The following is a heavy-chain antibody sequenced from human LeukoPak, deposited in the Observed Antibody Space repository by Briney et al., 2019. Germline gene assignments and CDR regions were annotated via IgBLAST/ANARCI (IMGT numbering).Heavy chain of an antibody. CDR1: RLTFSTYA. V-gene: IGHV3-23*01. Sequence: PGGSLRLSCTASRLTFSTYAMNWVRQAPGKGLEWVSSISSGGDNTHYADSVKGRFTISRDNSKNTLYLQMNSLRADDTAIYYCVRRGYSYGVFDYWGQGTLVTVS. CDR2: ISSGGDNT. D-gene: IGHD5-18*01. CDR3: VRRGYSYGVFDY. J-gene: IGHJ4*02.